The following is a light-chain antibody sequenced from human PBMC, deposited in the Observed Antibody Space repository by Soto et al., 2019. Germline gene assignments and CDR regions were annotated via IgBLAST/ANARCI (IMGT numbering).Light chain of an antibody. Sequence: QSALTQPASVSGSPGQSITISCTGTSSDVGGYNYVSWYQQHPGKAPKLMIYDVTNQPSGVSNRFSGSKSGNTASLTISGLQAEDEADYYCSSYTSSSTLWVFGGGTKVTIL. V-gene: IGLV2-14*03. J-gene: IGLJ3*02. CDR1: SSDVGGYNY. CDR3: SSYTSSSTLWV. CDR2: DVT.